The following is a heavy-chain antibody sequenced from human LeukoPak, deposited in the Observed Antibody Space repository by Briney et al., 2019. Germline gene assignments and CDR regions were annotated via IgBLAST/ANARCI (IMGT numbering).Heavy chain of an antibody. J-gene: IGHJ4*01. CDR2: ISGSGVST. D-gene: IGHD3-9*01. Sequence: GGSLRLSCTASGFTFSTYAMSWVRQAPGKGLQWVSAISGSGVSTYYADSVRGRFTISRDNSKNTVYLKMNSLRDDDTAVYYCARTNYDILAYWGQGTLVTVSS. V-gene: IGHV3-23*01. CDR3: ARTNYDILAY. CDR1: GFTFSTYA.